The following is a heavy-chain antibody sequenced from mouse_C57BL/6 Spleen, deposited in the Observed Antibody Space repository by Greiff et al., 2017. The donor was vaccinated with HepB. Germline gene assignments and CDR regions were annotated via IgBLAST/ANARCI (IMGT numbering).Heavy chain of an antibody. CDR2: INPNNGGT. CDR1: GYTFTDYY. Sequence: EVQLQQSGPELVKPGASVKISCKASGYTFTDYYMNWVKQSHGKSLEWIGDINPNNGGTSYNQKFKGKATLTVDKSSSTAYMELRSLTSEDSAGYYCARRAITTVVPLHFDYWGQGTTLTVSS. D-gene: IGHD1-1*01. J-gene: IGHJ2*01. CDR3: ARRAITTVVPLHFDY. V-gene: IGHV1-26*01.